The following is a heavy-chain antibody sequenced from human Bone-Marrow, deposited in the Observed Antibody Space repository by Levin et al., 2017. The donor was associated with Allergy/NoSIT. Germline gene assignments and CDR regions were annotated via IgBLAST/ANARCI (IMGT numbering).Heavy chain of an antibody. J-gene: IGHJ6*02. CDR2: ISGNSHYV. CDR3: ARSQGRSGWSYYYYGMDV. D-gene: IGHD6-19*01. CDR1: GFDFNTHD. Sequence: GGSLRLSCRGSGFDFNTHDMNWVRQAPGQGLEWVSSISGNSHYVYYADSVKGRFSISRDNAKNSMFLHMNSLRVEDTAVYYWARSQGRSGWSYYYYGMDVWGRGTTLTVSS. V-gene: IGHV3-21*06.